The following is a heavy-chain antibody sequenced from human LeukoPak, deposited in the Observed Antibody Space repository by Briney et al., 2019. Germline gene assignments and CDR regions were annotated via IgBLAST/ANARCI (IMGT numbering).Heavy chain of an antibody. CDR2: IYYSGNT. V-gene: IGHV4-59*11. J-gene: IGHJ4*02. CDR1: GGSISSHY. Sequence: TLSLTCTVSGGSISSHYWSWIRQPPGKGLEWIGYIYYSGNTNYNPSPKSRVTISIDTSKNQFSLKLNSVTAADTAVYYCARDLSPRGGLYYFDYWGQGTLVTVSS. D-gene: IGHD3-16*01. CDR3: ARDLSPRGGLYYFDY.